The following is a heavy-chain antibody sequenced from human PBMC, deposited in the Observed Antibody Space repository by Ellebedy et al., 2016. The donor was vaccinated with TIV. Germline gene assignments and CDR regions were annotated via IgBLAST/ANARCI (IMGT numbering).Heavy chain of an antibody. D-gene: IGHD3-16*01. CDR3: ARGWFGSGMGV. J-gene: IGHJ6*02. CDR2: TYYRSKWKN. CDR1: GDSVSTDIG. Sequence: SQTLSLTCVISGDSVSTDIGWNRIRQSPSRGLEWLGRTYYRSKWKNDYAVSLKSRITINADTSKNQLSLQLNSVTPEDTAVYYCARGWFGSGMGVWGQGTTVTVSS. V-gene: IGHV6-1*01.